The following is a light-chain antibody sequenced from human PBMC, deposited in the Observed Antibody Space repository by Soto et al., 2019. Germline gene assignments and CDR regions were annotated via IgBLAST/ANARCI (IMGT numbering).Light chain of an antibody. CDR2: GAS. Sequence: EIVMTQSPATLSVSPGERATLSCRASQSGSSNLAWYQQKPGQAPMLLIYGASTRATGIPARFSGSGSGTDVTLNISSLQSEDFAVYYCQQYKNWPVTFGQGTKLEIK. CDR1: QSGSSN. V-gene: IGKV3-15*01. CDR3: QQYKNWPVT. J-gene: IGKJ2*01.